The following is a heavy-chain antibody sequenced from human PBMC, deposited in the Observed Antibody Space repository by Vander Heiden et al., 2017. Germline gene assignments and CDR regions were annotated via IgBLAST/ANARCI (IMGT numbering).Heavy chain of an antibody. CDR3: TTDSQFWSI. Sequence: EVQLVESGGGLVKPGGSLRLSCAAAGFPFSDAWMNWVRQAPGKGLEWVGRVKSKTYGGTTGYAAPVKGRFSISRDDSKNTLYLQMNSLKTEDTAVYYCTTDSQFWSIWGQGTMVTVSS. CDR2: VKSKTYGGTT. J-gene: IGHJ3*02. V-gene: IGHV3-15*07. D-gene: IGHD3-3*02. CDR1: GFPFSDAW.